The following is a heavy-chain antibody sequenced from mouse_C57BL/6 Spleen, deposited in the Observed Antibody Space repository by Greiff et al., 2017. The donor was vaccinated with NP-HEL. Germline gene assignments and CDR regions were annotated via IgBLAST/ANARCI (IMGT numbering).Heavy chain of an antibody. V-gene: IGHV1-54*01. J-gene: IGHJ4*01. Sequence: VQLQQSGAELVRPGTSVKVSCKASGYAFTNYLIEWVKQRPGQGLEWIGVINPGSGGTNYNEKFKGKATLTADKSSSTAYMQLSSLTSEDSAVYFCARSWIYYGNPYGAMDYWGQGTSVTVSS. CDR2: INPGSGGT. D-gene: IGHD2-1*01. CDR1: GYAFTNYL. CDR3: ARSWIYYGNPYGAMDY.